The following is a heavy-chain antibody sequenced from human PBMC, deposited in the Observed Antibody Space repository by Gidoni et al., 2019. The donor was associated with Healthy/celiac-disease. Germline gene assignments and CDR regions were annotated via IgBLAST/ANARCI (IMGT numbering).Heavy chain of an antibody. V-gene: IGHV3-20*01. CDR3: ARALNYYGSGSYVGGFDP. D-gene: IGHD3-10*01. Sequence: EVQLVESGGGVVRPGGSLRLSCAASGFTFDDYGMGWVRQAPGKGLEWVSGINWNGGSTGYADSVKGRFTISRDNAKNSLYLQMNSLRAEDTALYHCARALNYYGSGSYVGGFDPWGQGTLVTVSS. CDR1: GFTFDDYG. J-gene: IGHJ5*02. CDR2: INWNGGST.